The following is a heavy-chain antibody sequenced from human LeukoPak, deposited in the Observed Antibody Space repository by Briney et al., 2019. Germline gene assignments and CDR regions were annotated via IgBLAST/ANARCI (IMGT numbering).Heavy chain of an antibody. CDR2: ISGRGDRT. CDR1: GFTFSSCA. CDR3: ATEQSSSGFFDY. V-gene: IGHV3-23*01. Sequence: GGSLRLSCAASGFTFSSCAMSWVRQAPGKGLEWVSAISGRGDRTYYADSVKGRFTISRDNSKNTLYLQMNSLRAEDTAVYYCATEQSSSGFFDYWGQGTLVTVSS. D-gene: IGHD6-6*01. J-gene: IGHJ4*02.